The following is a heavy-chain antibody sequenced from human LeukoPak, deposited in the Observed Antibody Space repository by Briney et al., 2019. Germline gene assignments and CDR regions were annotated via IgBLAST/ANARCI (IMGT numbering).Heavy chain of an antibody. D-gene: IGHD3-22*01. Sequence: PGGSLRLSCAASGFTFSSYPMHWVRQAPGKGLEWVAVISYDGSEKHYADPVKGRFTISRDNSKNTLYLQMNGLRAEDTAVYYCAREGSSGYYPSWGQGILVTVSS. V-gene: IGHV3-30-3*01. CDR1: GFTFSSYP. CDR2: ISYDGSEK. J-gene: IGHJ4*02. CDR3: AREGSSGYYPS.